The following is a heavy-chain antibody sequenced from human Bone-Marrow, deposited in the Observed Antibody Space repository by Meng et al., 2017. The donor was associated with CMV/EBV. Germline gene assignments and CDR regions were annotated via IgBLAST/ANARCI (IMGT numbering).Heavy chain of an antibody. CDR2: INQDGSEK. D-gene: IGHD3-10*01. Sequence: GESLKISCAASGFTFSSSWMSWVRQAPGKGLECVANINQDGSEKYYVDSVKGRFTISRDNTKNSLYLQINSLRAEDTAVYYCARVVTRVRGVITPNFDYWGQGSLVTVSS. V-gene: IGHV3-7*01. CDR1: GFTFSSSW. J-gene: IGHJ4*02. CDR3: ARVVTRVRGVITPNFDY.